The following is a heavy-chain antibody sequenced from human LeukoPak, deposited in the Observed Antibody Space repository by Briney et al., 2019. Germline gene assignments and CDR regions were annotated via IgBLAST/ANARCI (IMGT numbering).Heavy chain of an antibody. D-gene: IGHD3-22*01. V-gene: IGHV3-21*01. J-gene: IGHJ4*02. CDR2: ISSSSSYI. CDR1: GFTFSSYS. Sequence: GGSLRLSCAASGFTFSSYSMNWVRQAPGKGLEWVSSISSSSSYIYYADSVKGRFTISRDNAKNSLYLQMNSLRAEDTAVYYCARDLRTDPHYYDSSGPLRDYWGQGTLVTVSS. CDR3: ARDLRTDPHYYDSSGPLRDY.